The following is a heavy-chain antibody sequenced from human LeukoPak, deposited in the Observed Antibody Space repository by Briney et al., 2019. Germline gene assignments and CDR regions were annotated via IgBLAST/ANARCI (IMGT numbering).Heavy chain of an antibody. D-gene: IGHD5-18*01. Sequence: GGSLRPSCAASGFTFSNAWMSWVRQAPGKGLEWVGRIKSKTDGGTTDYAAPVKGRFTISRDDSKNTLYLQMNSLKTEDTAVYYCTTDAAWIQPEGYWGQGTLVTVSS. J-gene: IGHJ4*02. CDR1: GFTFSNAW. CDR3: TTDAAWIQPEGY. CDR2: IKSKTDGGTT. V-gene: IGHV3-15*01.